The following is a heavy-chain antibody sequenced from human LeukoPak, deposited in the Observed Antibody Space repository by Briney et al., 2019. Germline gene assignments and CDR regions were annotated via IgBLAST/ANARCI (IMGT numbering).Heavy chain of an antibody. CDR1: RFTFSPYA. Sequence: GGSLRLPCAASRFTFSPYAMYWVRHAPGKGLGWVSASGHGGDTYYAESVKGRFTISRDISKNTLYLQMNSLGAEDTAVYYFAKGSPQYYFDYWGQGTLVTVSS. J-gene: IGHJ4*02. CDR3: AKGSPQYYFDY. CDR2: SGHGGDT. V-gene: IGHV3-23*01. D-gene: IGHD6-19*01.